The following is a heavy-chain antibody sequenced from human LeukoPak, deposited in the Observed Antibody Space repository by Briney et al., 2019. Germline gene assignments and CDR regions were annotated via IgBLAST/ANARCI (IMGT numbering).Heavy chain of an antibody. CDR3: ARGGGVRGYYFDY. Sequence: PSETLSLTCAVYGGSFSGYYWSWIRQPPGKGLEWIGEINHSGSTNYNPSLKSRVTISVDTSKSQFSPKLSSVTAADTAVYYCARGGGVRGYYFDYWGQGPLVTVSS. CDR1: GGSFSGYY. V-gene: IGHV4-34*01. CDR2: INHSGST. D-gene: IGHD3-3*01. J-gene: IGHJ4*02.